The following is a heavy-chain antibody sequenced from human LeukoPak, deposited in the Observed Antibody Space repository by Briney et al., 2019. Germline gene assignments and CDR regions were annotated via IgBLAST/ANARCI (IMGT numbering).Heavy chain of an antibody. Sequence: GGSLRLSCAASGFTFDDYGKSWVRQAPGKGLEWVSGINWNGGSTGYADSVKGRFTISRDNAKNSLYLQMNSLRAEDTAVYYCAKGRYSYGYSHFDYWGQGTLVTVSS. CDR1: GFTFDDYG. CDR3: AKGRYSYGYSHFDY. D-gene: IGHD5-18*01. V-gene: IGHV3-20*04. J-gene: IGHJ4*02. CDR2: INWNGGST.